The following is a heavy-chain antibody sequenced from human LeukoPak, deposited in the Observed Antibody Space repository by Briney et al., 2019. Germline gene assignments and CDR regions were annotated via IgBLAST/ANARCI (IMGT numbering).Heavy chain of an antibody. CDR3: ARDHGYSRGPINN. Sequence: GGSLRLSCAASVFTFSSYAMSWVRQAPGKGLEWVSSISSSSSYIYYADSVKGRFTISRDNAKNSLYLQMNSLRAEDTAVYYCARDHGYSRGPINNWGQGTLVTVSS. CDR2: ISSSSSYI. D-gene: IGHD6-19*01. J-gene: IGHJ4*02. CDR1: VFTFSSYA. V-gene: IGHV3-21*01.